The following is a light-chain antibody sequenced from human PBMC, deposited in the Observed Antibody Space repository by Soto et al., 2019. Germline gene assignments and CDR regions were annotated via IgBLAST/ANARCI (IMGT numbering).Light chain of an antibody. V-gene: IGKV3-15*01. Sequence: EIVMTQSPGTLSVSPGERATLSCRASQSVSVNLAWYQQKPGQAPRLLIYGVSTRATGIAARFSGSESGTECTLTIGSLQSEDVAVYDCQQYNDWPRTFGQGIKVEIK. CDR3: QQYNDWPRT. J-gene: IGKJ1*01. CDR1: QSVSVN. CDR2: GVS.